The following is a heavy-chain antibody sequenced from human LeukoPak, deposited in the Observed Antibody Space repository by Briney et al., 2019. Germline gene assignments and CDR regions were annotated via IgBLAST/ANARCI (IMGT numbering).Heavy chain of an antibody. J-gene: IGHJ5*02. CDR2: ICPGDSDT. CDR1: GYSFTSYW. CDR3: ARVVYYDSSGYYDNWFDP. Sequence: GESLKISCKGSGYSFTSYWIGWVRQMPGKGLEWMGIICPGDSDTRYSPSFQGQVTISADKSISTAYLQWSSLKASDTAMYYCARVVYYDSSGYYDNWFDPWGQGTLVTVSS. V-gene: IGHV5-51*01. D-gene: IGHD3-22*01.